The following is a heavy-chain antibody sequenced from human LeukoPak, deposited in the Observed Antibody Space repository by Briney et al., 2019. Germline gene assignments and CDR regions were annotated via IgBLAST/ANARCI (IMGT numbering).Heavy chain of an antibody. CDR2: ISGSGGST. J-gene: IGHJ4*02. V-gene: IGHV3-23*01. D-gene: IGHD4-23*01. CDR1: GFTFSSYA. Sequence: PGGSLRLSCAASGFTFSSYAMSWVRQAPGKGLEWVSAISGSGGSTYYADSVKGRFTISRDNSKNTLYLQMNSLRAGDTAVYFCAKGRDYGGNSVSDFWGQGTLVTVSS. CDR3: AKGRDYGGNSVSDF.